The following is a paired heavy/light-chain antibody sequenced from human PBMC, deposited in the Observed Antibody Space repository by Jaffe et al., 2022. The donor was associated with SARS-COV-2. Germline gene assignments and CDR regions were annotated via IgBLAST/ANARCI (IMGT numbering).Heavy chain of an antibody. CDR1: GFSLSTSGVG. CDR3: AHGTHSWDFDS. CDR2: IYWDESK. V-gene: IGHV2-5*02. J-gene: IGHJ4*02. Sequence: QITLKESGPTLVKPTQTLTLTCTFSGFSLSTSGVGVGWIRQPPGEALEFLALIYWDESKRVSPSLESRLTLTHDTSKNQVVLTMTNMDPLDTATYYCAHGTHSWDFDSWGQGILVTVSS. D-gene: IGHD6-13*01.
Light chain of an antibody. CDR3: QQYNSYST. V-gene: IGKV1-5*03. J-gene: IGKJ2*01. Sequence: DIQMTQSPSTLSASVGDRVTITCRASQTISTWLAWYQQKPGRAPKLLIYQASILQSGVPSRFSGSGSGTEFVLTISSLQPDDFATYYCQQYNSYSTFGQGTKLEIK. CDR1: QTISTW. CDR2: QAS.